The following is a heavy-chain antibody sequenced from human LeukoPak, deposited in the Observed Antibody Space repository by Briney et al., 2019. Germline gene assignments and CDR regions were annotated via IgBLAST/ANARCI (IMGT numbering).Heavy chain of an antibody. D-gene: IGHD2-2*01. CDR3: ARVGIVPAALSFYYYYYMDV. J-gene: IGHJ6*03. CDR2: MNPNSGNT. CDR1: GYTFTSYD. V-gene: IGHV1-8*01. Sequence: ASVKVSCKASGYTFTSYDINWVRQATGQGLEWMGWMNPNSGNTGYAQKFQGRVTMTRNTSISPAYMELSSLRSEDTAVYYCARVGIVPAALSFYYYYYMDVWGKGTTVTVSS.